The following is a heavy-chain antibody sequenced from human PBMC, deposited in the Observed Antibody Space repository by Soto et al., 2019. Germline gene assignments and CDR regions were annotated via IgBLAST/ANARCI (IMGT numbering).Heavy chain of an antibody. CDR3: PGDPGSWYSLSDY. J-gene: IGHJ4*02. D-gene: IGHD6-13*01. CDR2: ISSSSSYI. Sequence: EVQLVESGGGLVKPGGSLRLSCAASGFTFSSYSMNWVRQAPGKGLEWVSSISSSSSYIYYADSVKCRFTISRDNAKISLYLQMNSLSAEDTAVYYCPGDPGSWYSLSDYWGQGTLVTVSS. V-gene: IGHV3-21*01. CDR1: GFTFSSYS.